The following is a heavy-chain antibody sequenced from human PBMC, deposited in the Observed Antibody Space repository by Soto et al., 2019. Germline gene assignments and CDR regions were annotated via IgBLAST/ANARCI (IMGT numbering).Heavy chain of an antibody. V-gene: IGHV3-74*01. Sequence: GGSLRLSCAASGFTFSAYWMHWVRQAPGKGLVWVSRISGGGSGTNYADSVTGRFTISRDDAKNTLSLQMNSLRAEDTAVYYCARDLPQWPQRGYAFEIWGQGTMVTVSS. CDR3: ARDLPQWPQRGYAFEI. D-gene: IGHD6-19*01. J-gene: IGHJ3*02. CDR1: GFTFSAYW. CDR2: ISGGGSGT.